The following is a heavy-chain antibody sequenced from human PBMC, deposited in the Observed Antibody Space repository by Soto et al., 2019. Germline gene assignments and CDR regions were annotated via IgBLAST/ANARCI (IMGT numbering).Heavy chain of an antibody. J-gene: IGHJ5*02. CDR3: ARGNCTGGSCYSPNWFDP. D-gene: IGHD2-15*01. CDR2: IYYSGST. V-gene: IGHV4-59*08. Sequence: SETLSLTCTVSGGSISSYYWSWIRQPPGKGLEWIGYIYYSGSTNYNPSLKSRVTISVDTSKNQFSLKLSSVTAADTAVYYCARGNCTGGSCYSPNWFDPWGQGTLVTVSS. CDR1: GGSISSYY.